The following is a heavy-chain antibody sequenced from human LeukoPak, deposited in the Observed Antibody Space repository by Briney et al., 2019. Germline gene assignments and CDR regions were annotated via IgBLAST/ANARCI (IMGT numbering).Heavy chain of an antibody. J-gene: IGHJ4*02. V-gene: IGHV1-69*13. CDR1: GGTFTSYA. Sequence: ASVKVSCKASGGTFTSYAISWVRQAPGQGLEWMGGIIPVYGTATYAQNFQGRVTITPDESTTTAYMELSSLRSEDTAVYYCASDGRVFEYYYDSSDYFTFFDYWGQGTLVTVSS. CDR2: IIPVYGTA. D-gene: IGHD3-22*01. CDR3: ASDGRVFEYYYDSSDYFTFFDY.